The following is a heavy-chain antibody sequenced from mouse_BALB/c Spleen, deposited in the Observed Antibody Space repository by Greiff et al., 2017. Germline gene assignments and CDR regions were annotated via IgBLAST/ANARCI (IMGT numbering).Heavy chain of an antibody. J-gene: IGHJ3*01. CDR1: GYTFTSYW. D-gene: IGHD1-1*01. CDR3: ACYYYGSSYGAY. Sequence: QVQLQQSGAELAKPGASVKMSCKASGYTFTSYWMHWVKQRPGQGLEWIGYINPSTGYTEYNQKFKDKSTLTADKSSSTAYMHLSSLTSEDSAVYYCACYYYGSSYGAYWGQGTLVTVSA. V-gene: IGHV1-7*01. CDR2: INPSTGYT.